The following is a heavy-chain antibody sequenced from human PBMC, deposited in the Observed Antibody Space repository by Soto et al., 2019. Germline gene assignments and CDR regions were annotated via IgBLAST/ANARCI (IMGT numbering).Heavy chain of an antibody. D-gene: IGHD2-2*01. CDR1: GDSISSGGYY. CDR3: ARLNPIVVVQTAMGWFDP. Sequence: QVQLQESGPGLVKPSRTLSLTCTVSGDSISSGGYYWSWIRQSPGKGLEWIGYIFYSGYSYYNPSLMSRLFISVDTSKNHFSLRLSSVTAADPAVYYCARLNPIVVVQTAMGWFDPWGQGALVTVSS. CDR2: IFYSGYS. V-gene: IGHV4-31*03. J-gene: IGHJ5*02.